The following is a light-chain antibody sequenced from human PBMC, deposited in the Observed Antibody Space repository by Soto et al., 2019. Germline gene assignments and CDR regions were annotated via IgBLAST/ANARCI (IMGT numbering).Light chain of an antibody. CDR1: QSISSY. J-gene: IGKJ4*01. CDR2: AAS. V-gene: IGKV1-39*01. Sequence: DIQMTQSPSSLSASVGDRVTITCRASQSISSYLNWYQHKPGKAPKLLIYAASNLQSGVQSRFSGSGSGTDFTLTISSLQPEDFATYYCQQSYSSPRTFGGGTEVEIK. CDR3: QQSYSSPRT.